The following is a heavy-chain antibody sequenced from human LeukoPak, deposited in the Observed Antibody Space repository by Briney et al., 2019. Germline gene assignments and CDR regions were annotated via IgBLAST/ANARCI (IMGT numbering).Heavy chain of an antibody. CDR2: ISSSSSTI. CDR1: GFTFSSYA. D-gene: IGHD6-19*01. Sequence: PGGSLRLSCAASGFTFSSYAMSWVRQAPGKGLEWLSYISSSSSTIYYADSVKGRFTISRDNAKNSLYLQLNSLRPEDTGLYYCARDRGGWPDYWGQGTLVTVSS. CDR3: ARDRGGWPDY. J-gene: IGHJ4*02. V-gene: IGHV3-48*01.